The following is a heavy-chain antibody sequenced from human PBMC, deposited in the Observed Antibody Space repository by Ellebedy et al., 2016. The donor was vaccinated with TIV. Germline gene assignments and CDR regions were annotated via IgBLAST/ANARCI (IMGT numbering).Heavy chain of an antibody. Sequence: SQTLSLTCAVSGDSVSSNSGAWNWIRQSPSRGLEWLGRTYYRSKWYTDYAVSVKSRITINPDTSKNQFSLQLNSVTAEDTAVYFCARADSGYSSGWYPYDAFDIWGQGTQVTVSS. V-gene: IGHV6-1*01. J-gene: IGHJ3*02. D-gene: IGHD6-19*01. CDR2: TYYRSKWYT. CDR1: GDSVSSNSGA. CDR3: ARADSGYSSGWYPYDAFDI.